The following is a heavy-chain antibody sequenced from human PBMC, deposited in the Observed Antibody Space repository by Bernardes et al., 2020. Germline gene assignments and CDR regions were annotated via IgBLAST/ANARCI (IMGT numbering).Heavy chain of an antibody. J-gene: IGHJ5*01. CDR2: INHSGST. V-gene: IGHV4-34*01. Sequence: SETLSLTCAVYGGSFSGYYWNWIRQPPGQGLEWIGEINHSGSTNYNPSLKSRVTISVDTSKNQFSLKLSSVTAADTAVYYCARRIPYSSSWFGYWGQGTLVTVSS. CDR3: ARRIPYSSSWFGY. CDR1: GGSFSGYY. D-gene: IGHD6-13*01.